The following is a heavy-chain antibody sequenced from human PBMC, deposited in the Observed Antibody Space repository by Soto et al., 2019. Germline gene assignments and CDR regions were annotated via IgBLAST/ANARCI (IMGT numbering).Heavy chain of an antibody. CDR2: ISAYNGNT. J-gene: IGHJ4*02. CDR1: GYTFTSYG. D-gene: IGHD3-22*01. V-gene: IGHV1-18*01. CDR3: AGPSYYYDSSGSSNFDY. Sequence: GASVKVSCKASGYTFTSYGISWVRQAPGQGLEWMGWISAYNGNTNYAQKLQGRVTMTTDTSTSTAYMELRSLRSDDTAVYYCAGPSYYYDSSGSSNFDYWGQGTLVTVSS.